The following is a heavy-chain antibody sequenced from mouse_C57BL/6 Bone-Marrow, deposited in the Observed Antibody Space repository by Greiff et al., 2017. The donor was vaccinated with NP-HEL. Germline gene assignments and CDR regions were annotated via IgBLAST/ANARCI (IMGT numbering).Heavy chain of an antibody. CDR1: GFTFSSYA. CDR3: ARDRYYGRFYAMDY. V-gene: IGHV5-4*01. J-gene: IGHJ4*01. Sequence: EVKLVESGGGLVKPGGSLKLSCAASGFTFSSYAMSWVRQTPEKRLEWVATISDGGSYTYYPDNVKGRFTISRDNAKNNLYLQMSHLKSEDTAMYYCARDRYYGRFYAMDYWGQGTSVTVSS. D-gene: IGHD1-1*01. CDR2: ISDGGSYT.